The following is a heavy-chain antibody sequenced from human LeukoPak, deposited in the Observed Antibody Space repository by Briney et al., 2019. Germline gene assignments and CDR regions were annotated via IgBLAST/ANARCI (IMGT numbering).Heavy chain of an antibody. D-gene: IGHD2-2*01. CDR1: GFTFITYE. J-gene: IGHJ3*02. V-gene: IGHV3-48*03. CDR2: ISSSGSTK. Sequence: GGSLRLSCAASGFTFITYEMNWVRQAPGKGLEWVSYISSSGSTKYYADSVKGRFTISRDNSKNTLYLQMNSLRAEDTAVYYCARDRRYCSSTSCSLGDDAFDIWGQGTMVTVSS. CDR3: ARDRRYCSSTSCSLGDDAFDI.